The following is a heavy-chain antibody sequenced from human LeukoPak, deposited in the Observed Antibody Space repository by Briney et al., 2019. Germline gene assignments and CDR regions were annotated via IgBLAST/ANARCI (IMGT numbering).Heavy chain of an antibody. V-gene: IGHV1-24*01. CDR2: FDPEDGET. D-gene: IGHD2-8*01. Sequence: ASVKVSCKVSGYTLTELSMHWVRQAPGKGLEWMGGFDPEDGETIYAQKFQGRVTMTEDTSTDTAYMELSSLRSEDTAVYYCARDQRGEWPYHAFDIWGQGTMVTVSS. J-gene: IGHJ3*02. CDR3: ARDQRGEWPYHAFDI. CDR1: GYTLTELS.